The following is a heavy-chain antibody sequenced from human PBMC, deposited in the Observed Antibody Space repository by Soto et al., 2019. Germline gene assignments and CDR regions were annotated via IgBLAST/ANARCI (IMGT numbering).Heavy chain of an antibody. V-gene: IGHV4-30-4*01. D-gene: IGHD3-3*01. J-gene: IGHJ3*01. Sequence: QVQLQESGPGLVKPSQTLSVTCTVSGGSITTSDFYWSWIRQAPGKGLEWIGYIYHSGSSHSNPSPRSRHIISLATAESQFSLMLSSLTSPDAAVYYRAREPALPMILGEDIQHDGLDLWGQGTLVTVSS. CDR2: IYHSGSS. CDR1: GGSITTSDFY. CDR3: AREPALPMILGEDIQHDGLDL.